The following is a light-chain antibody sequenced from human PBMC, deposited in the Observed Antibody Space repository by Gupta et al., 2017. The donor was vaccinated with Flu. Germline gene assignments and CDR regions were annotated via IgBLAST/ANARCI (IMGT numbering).Light chain of an antibody. J-gene: IGLJ3*02. CDR2: DDS. Sequence: SYVLTQPPSVSVAPGQPTRITCGGDDIGRKAVHWYQQKPGQAPVLVVYDDSDRPSGIPERFSGSNSGNTATLTINRVEAGDEADFYCQVWDTRTDSWVFGGGTKLTVL. CDR3: QVWDTRTDSWV. CDR1: DIGRKA. V-gene: IGLV3-21*02.